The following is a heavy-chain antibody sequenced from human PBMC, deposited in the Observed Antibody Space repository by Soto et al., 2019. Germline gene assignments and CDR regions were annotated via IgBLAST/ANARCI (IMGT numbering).Heavy chain of an antibody. V-gene: IGHV2-70*11. CDR2: IDWDDDK. Sequence: SGPTLVNPTQTLTLTCTFSGFSLSTSGMCVSWIRQPPGKALEWLARIDWDDDKYYSTSLKTRLTISKDTSKNQVVLTMTNMDPVDTATYYCARIPGPYCSGGQYDYWGQGTLVTVSS. CDR1: GFSLSTSGMC. CDR3: ARIPGPYCSGGQYDY. D-gene: IGHD2-15*01. J-gene: IGHJ4*02.